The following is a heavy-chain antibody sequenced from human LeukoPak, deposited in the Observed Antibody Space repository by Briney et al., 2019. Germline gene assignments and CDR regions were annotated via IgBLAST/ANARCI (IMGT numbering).Heavy chain of an antibody. CDR1: GYSFTTYD. CDR3: ARVGSSLRLYYNMAV. V-gene: IGHV1-8*01. Sequence: GASVKVSCKASGYSFTTYDINWVRQATGQGLERMGWMNPKSGNTGYAQKFQGRVTMTRNTSISTAYMELSSLRSEDTAVYYCARVGSSLRLYYNMAVWGKGTPVTVSS. J-gene: IGHJ6*03. CDR2: MNPKSGNT. D-gene: IGHD1-26*01.